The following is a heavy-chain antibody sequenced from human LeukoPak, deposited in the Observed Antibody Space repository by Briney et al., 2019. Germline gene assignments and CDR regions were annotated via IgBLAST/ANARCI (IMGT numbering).Heavy chain of an antibody. D-gene: IGHD6-13*01. Sequence: GGSLRLSCAASGFTFSNAWMSWVRQAPGKGLEWVSGISASGGSTYYAHSVNGRFTISRDNSKNTVSLQMDSLRAEDTALYYCAKSNGYTNSWYDYWGQGTLVSVSS. CDR1: GFTFSNAW. J-gene: IGHJ4*02. V-gene: IGHV3-23*01. CDR3: AKSNGYTNSWYDY. CDR2: ISASGGST.